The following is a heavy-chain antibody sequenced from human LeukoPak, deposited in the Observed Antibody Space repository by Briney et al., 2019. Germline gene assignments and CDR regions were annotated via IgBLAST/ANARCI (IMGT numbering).Heavy chain of an antibody. CDR1: GFTFTSYS. D-gene: IGHD1-26*01. V-gene: IGHV3-23*01. CDR3: AKGGKWDVTPFDY. CDR2: ISGGGGST. Sequence: PGGSLRLSGAASGFTFTSYSMNWVRKAPGKGLEWVSTISGGGGSTYYADSVKGRFTISRDNSKNTLYLQVNSLRAEDTAVYYCAKGGKWDVTPFDYWGQGTLVTVSS. J-gene: IGHJ4*02.